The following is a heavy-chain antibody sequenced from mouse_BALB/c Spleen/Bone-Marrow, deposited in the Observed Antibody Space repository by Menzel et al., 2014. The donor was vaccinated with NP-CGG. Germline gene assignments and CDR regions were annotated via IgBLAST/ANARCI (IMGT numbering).Heavy chain of an antibody. CDR1: GFTFSDYY. J-gene: IGHJ2*01. Sequence: EVKVVDSGGGLVKPGGSLKLSCAASGFTFSDYYMYWVRQTPEKRLEWVATISDGGSYTYYPDSVKGRFTISRDNAKNNLYLQMSSLKSEDTAMYYCARVSYDYFDYWGQGTTLTVFS. V-gene: IGHV5-4*02. CDR3: ARVSYDYFDY. D-gene: IGHD2-4*01. CDR2: ISDGGSYT.